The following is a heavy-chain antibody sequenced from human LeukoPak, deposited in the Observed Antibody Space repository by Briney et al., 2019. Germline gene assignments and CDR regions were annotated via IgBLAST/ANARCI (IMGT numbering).Heavy chain of an antibody. CDR2: IDPSDSYT. J-gene: IGHJ6*04. CDR3: ARQIWFGELLPYYYYGMDV. Sequence: GESLQISCKGSGYRFTSYWISWVRQLPGKGLEWMGRIDPSDSYTNYSPSFQGHVTISADKSISTAYLQWSSLKASDTAMYYCARQIWFGELLPYYYYGMDVWGKGTTVTVSS. D-gene: IGHD3-10*01. V-gene: IGHV5-10-1*01. CDR1: GYRFTSYW.